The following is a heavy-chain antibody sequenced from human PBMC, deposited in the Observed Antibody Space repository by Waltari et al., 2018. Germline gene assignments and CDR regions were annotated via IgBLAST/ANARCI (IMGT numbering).Heavy chain of an antibody. D-gene: IGHD3-22*01. CDR2: IYYSGST. CDR1: GGSISSSNYY. CDR3: ARSGYYDSSGYYWWFDP. V-gene: IGHV4-39*01. Sequence: QLQLQESGPGLMKPSETLSLTCTVSGGSISSSNYYWGWIRQPPGKGLEWIGSIYYSGSTYYNPSLKSRVTISVDTSKNQFYLKLNSVTAADTAVHYCARSGYYDSSGYYWWFDPWGQGTLVTVSS. J-gene: IGHJ5*02.